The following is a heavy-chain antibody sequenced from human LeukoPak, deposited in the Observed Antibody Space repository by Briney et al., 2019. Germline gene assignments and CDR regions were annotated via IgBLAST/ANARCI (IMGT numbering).Heavy chain of an antibody. J-gene: IGHJ4*02. CDR1: GFIFTSYA. V-gene: IGHV3-23*01. Sequence: GGSLRLSYAASGFIFTSYAMSWVRHTPGKGLEWVSGISGSGATTYYADSVKGRLTISRDNSKNTLYLQMNSLRAEDTAVYYCAKGGDHELDYWGQGTLVTVSS. CDR3: AKGGDHELDY. D-gene: IGHD4-17*01. CDR2: ISGSGATT.